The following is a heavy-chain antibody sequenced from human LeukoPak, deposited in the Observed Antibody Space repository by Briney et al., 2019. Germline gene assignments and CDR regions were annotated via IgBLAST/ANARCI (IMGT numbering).Heavy chain of an antibody. J-gene: IGHJ6*03. D-gene: IGHD3-3*01. CDR1: GGSFSGYY. V-gene: IGHV4-34*01. CDR3: ARAQNYDFWSGSPRYYYKDV. CDR2: INHSGST. Sequence: SETLSLTCAVYGGSFSGYYWSWLRQPPGKGLEWIGEINHSGSTNYNPSLKSRVTISVDTSKNQFSLKLSSVTAADTAVYYCARAQNYDFWSGSPRYYYKDVWGRGTTVTVSS.